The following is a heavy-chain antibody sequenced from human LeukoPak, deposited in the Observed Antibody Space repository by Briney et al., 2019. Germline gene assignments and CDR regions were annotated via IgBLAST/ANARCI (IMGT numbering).Heavy chain of an antibody. CDR2: ITQEGSEK. CDR3: ARERDGRFFDY. V-gene: IGHV3-7*01. J-gene: IGHJ4*02. Sequence: GGSLRPSCPVSGLTFRIFWMSWVRQAPGKGLEWGANITQEGSEKYFVDSVKGRFTISRDNAKNSLHLQMNTLTAEDTAVYYCARERDGRFFDYWGQGTLVTVSS. D-gene: IGHD5-24*01. CDR1: GLTFRIFW.